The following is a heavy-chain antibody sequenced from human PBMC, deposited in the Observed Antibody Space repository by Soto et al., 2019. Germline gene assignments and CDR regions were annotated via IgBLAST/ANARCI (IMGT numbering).Heavy chain of an antibody. V-gene: IGHV3-23*01. D-gene: IGHD3-16*01. CDR2: ISATGGGT. Sequence: LGLSCAASGFKFSNYSMSWVRQAPGKGLEWVSLISATGGGTYYADSVKGRFTISRDNSHNTLYLQVHSLTAEDTAVYYCAKDRRAGGNSAFYFDFWGQGAQVTVSS. CDR1: GFKFSNYS. CDR3: AKDRRAGGNSAFYFDF. J-gene: IGHJ4*02.